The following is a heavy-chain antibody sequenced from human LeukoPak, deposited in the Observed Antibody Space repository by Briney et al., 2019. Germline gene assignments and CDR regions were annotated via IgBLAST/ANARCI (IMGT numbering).Heavy chain of an antibody. D-gene: IGHD2-15*01. CDR2: ISAYNGNT. CDR1: GYTFTSYG. V-gene: IGHV1-18*01. Sequence: GASVKVPCKASGYTFTSYGISWVRQAPGQGLEWMGWISAYNGNTNYAQKLQGRVTMTTDTSTSTAYMELRSLRSDDTAVYYCARVGWVGDIVVVVAATGGTYYFDYWGQGTLVTVSS. J-gene: IGHJ4*02. CDR3: ARVGWVGDIVVVVAATGGTYYFDY.